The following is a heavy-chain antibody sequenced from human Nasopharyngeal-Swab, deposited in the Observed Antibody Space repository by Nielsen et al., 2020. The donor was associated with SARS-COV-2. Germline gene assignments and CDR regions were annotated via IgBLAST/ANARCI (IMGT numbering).Heavy chain of an antibody. CDR2: IWYDGSNK. CDR3: ARDAGGSGGGY. Sequence: GGSLRLSCAASGFTFSSYGMHWVRQAPGKGLEWVAVIWYDGSNKYYADSVKGRFTISRDNSKNTLYLQMNSLRAEDTAVYHCARDAGGSGGGYWGQGTLVTVSS. CDR1: GFTFSSYG. D-gene: IGHD3-16*01. V-gene: IGHV3-33*01. J-gene: IGHJ4*02.